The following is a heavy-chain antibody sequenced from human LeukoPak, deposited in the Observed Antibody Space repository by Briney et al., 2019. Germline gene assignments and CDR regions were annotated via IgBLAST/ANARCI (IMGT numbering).Heavy chain of an antibody. J-gene: IGHJ4*02. Sequence: ASVKVSCKASGGTFSSYAISWVRQAPGQGLEWMGGIIPIFGTANYAQKFQGRVTITTDESTSTAYRELSSLRSEDTAVYYCATVSNGDFDYWGQGTLVTVSS. CDR2: IIPIFGTA. CDR3: ATVSNGDFDY. D-gene: IGHD2/OR15-2a*01. V-gene: IGHV1-69*05. CDR1: GGTFSSYA.